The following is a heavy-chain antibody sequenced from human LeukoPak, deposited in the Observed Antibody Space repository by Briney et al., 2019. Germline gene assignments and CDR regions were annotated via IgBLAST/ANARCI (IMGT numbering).Heavy chain of an antibody. J-gene: IGHJ6*03. V-gene: IGHV3-9*01. CDR3: AKAGYSGYDSYYGYYMDV. D-gene: IGHD5-12*01. CDR1: GFTFDDYA. Sequence: PGRSLRLSCAASGFTFDDYAMHWVRQAPGKGLEWVSGISWNSGSIGYADSVKGRFTISRDNAKNSLYLQMNSLRAEDTALYYSAKAGYSGYDSYYGYYMDVWGKGTTVTVSS. CDR2: ISWNSGSI.